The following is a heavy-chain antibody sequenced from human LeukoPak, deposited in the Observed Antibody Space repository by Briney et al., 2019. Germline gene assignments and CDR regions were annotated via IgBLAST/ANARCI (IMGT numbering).Heavy chain of an antibody. Sequence: ASVKVSCKASGYTFTSYYMRWVRQAPGQGLEWMGIINPSGGSTSYAQKFQGRVTMTRDTSTSTVYMELSSLRSEDTAVYYCARTGSGSYISADYYYYMDVWGKGTTVTISS. J-gene: IGHJ6*03. CDR3: ARTGSGSYISADYYYYMDV. CDR2: INPSGGST. D-gene: IGHD3-10*01. CDR1: GYTFTSYY. V-gene: IGHV1-46*01.